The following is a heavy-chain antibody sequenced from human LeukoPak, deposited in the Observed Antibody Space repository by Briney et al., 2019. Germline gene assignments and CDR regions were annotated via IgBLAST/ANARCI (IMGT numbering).Heavy chain of an antibody. Sequence: SETLSLTCTVSGGSISSSSYYWGWIRQPPGKGLEWIGSIYYSGSTYYNLSLKSRVTISVDTSKNQFSLKLSSVTAADTAVYYCARRAHYDFWSGYLNWFDPWGQGTLVTVSS. V-gene: IGHV4-39*01. CDR1: GGSISSSSYY. CDR3: ARRAHYDFWSGYLNWFDP. D-gene: IGHD3-3*01. CDR2: IYYSGST. J-gene: IGHJ5*02.